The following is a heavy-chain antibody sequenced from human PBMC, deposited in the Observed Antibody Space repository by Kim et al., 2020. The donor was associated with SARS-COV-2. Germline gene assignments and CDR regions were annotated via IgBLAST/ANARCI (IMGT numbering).Heavy chain of an antibody. D-gene: IGHD6-6*01. V-gene: IGHV1-3*01. CDR2: INAGNGNT. Sequence: ASVKVSCKASGYTFTSYAMHWVRQAPGQRLEWIGWINAGNGNTKYSQKFQGRVTITRDTSASTAYMELSSLRSEDTAVYYCARDLRGGGSSPYYYYYGMDVWGQGTTVTVS. CDR1: GYTFTSYA. CDR3: ARDLRGGGSSPYYYYYGMDV. J-gene: IGHJ6*02.